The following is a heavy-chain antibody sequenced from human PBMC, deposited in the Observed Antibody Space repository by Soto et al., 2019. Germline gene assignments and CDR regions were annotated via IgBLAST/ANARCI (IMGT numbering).Heavy chain of an antibody. CDR3: AREVVTMIVQYYYYYDGMDV. CDR1: GFTFSSYW. Sequence: EVQLVESGGGLVQPGGSLRLSCAASGFTFSSYWMHWVRQAPGKGLVWVSRINSDGSSTSYADSVKGRFTISRDNAKNTLYLQMNSLRAEDTAVYYCAREVVTMIVQYYYYYDGMDVWGQGTTVTVSS. CDR2: INSDGSST. D-gene: IGHD3-22*01. V-gene: IGHV3-74*01. J-gene: IGHJ6*02.